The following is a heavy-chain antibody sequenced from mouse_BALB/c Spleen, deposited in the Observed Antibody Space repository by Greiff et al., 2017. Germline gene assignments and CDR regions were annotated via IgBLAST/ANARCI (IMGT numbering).Heavy chain of an antibody. CDR2: INPSSGYT. Sequence: VQLQQSGAELARPGASVKMSCKASGYTFTSYTMHWVKQRPGQGLEWIGYINPSSGYTNYNQKFKDKATLTADKSSSTAYIQLSSLTSEDSAVYYCAREEIYYYGSSPDYWGQGTTLTVSS. V-gene: IGHV1-4*01. CDR3: AREEIYYYGSSPDY. CDR1: GYTFTSYT. J-gene: IGHJ2*01. D-gene: IGHD1-1*01.